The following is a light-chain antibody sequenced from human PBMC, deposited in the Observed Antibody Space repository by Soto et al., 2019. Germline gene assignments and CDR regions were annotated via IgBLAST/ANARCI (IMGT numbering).Light chain of an antibody. CDR2: GAS. CDR1: QSVISTY. V-gene: IGKV3-20*01. Sequence: ENALTQSPGTLSLSPGERATLSCLASQSVISTYLAWYQQKPGQAPRLLIYGASSRATGIPDRFSGSGSGTDFTLTISRLEPEDFAVYYCQQYGSSPITFGQGTRLEI. CDR3: QQYGSSPIT. J-gene: IGKJ5*01.